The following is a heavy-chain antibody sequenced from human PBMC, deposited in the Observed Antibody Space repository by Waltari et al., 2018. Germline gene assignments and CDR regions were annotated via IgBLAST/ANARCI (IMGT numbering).Heavy chain of an antibody. CDR2: ISYDGSNQ. CDR3: AGQPWTLVMSEPLDY. J-gene: IGHJ4*02. V-gene: IGHV3-30-3*01. CDR1: GFTFSNYA. Sequence: QVQLVESGGGVVQPGRYLRLSCAASGFTFSNYAIPWVRQAPGKGLEWVAIISYDGSNQFYADSVKGRFTLSRDNSRNTLYLQMNSLRAEDTAVYYCAGQPWTLVMSEPLDYWGQGTLVTVSS. D-gene: IGHD2-21*01.